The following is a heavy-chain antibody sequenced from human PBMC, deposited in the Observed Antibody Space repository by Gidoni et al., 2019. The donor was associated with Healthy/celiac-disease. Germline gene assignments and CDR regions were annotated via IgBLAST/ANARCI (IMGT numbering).Heavy chain of an antibody. CDR3: ARLAMVRGVIITTPGDY. Sequence: EVQLVQSGAEVKKPGESLKISCKGSGYSFTSYWIGWVRQMPGKGLEWMGIIYPGDSDTRYSPSFQGQVTISADKSISTAYLQWSSLKASDTAMYYCARLAMVRGVIITTPGDYWGQGTLVTVSS. CDR2: IYPGDSDT. D-gene: IGHD3-10*01. V-gene: IGHV5-51*01. J-gene: IGHJ4*02. CDR1: GYSFTSYW.